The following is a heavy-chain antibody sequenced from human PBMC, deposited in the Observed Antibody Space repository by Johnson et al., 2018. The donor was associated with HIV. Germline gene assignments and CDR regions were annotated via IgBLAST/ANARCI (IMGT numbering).Heavy chain of an antibody. CDR1: GFTFSSYA. D-gene: IGHD3-22*01. J-gene: IGHJ3*02. CDR2: IKQDGSEK. CDR3: ARQSDDSSGFHI. Sequence: VQLVESGGGVVQPGGSLRLSCVASGFTFSSYAMHWVRQAPGKGLEWVANIKQDGSEKYYVDSVKGRFTISRDNAKKSLYLQMNSLRAEDTAVYYCARQSDDSSGFHIWGQGTMVTVSS. V-gene: IGHV3-7*01.